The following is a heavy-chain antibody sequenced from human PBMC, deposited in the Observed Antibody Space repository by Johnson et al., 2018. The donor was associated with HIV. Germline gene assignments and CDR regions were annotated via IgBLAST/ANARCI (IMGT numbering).Heavy chain of an antibody. Sequence: VQLVESGGGVVQPGGSLRLSCAASGFTFSSYAMSWVRQAPGKGLEWVSGISNSGSSTYYADSVKGRFTISRDNSKNTVWRQMNSLGGEDTAVYYCTKPSTGTYYGFHIWGQGTMVTVSS. CDR2: ISNSGSST. CDR3: TKPSTGTYYGFHI. J-gene: IGHJ3*02. CDR1: GFTFSSYA. V-gene: IGHV3-23*04.